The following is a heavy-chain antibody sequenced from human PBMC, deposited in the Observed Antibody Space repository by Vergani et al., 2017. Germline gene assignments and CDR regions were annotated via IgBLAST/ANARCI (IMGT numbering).Heavy chain of an antibody. J-gene: IGHJ5*02. Sequence: EVQLVESGGGLVQPGGSLRLSCAASGFTFSSYWMSWVRQAPGKGLEWVANIKRDGSEKYYVDSVKGRFTISRNNAKNSLYLQMNSLRAEDTAVYYCARDLTAITMVRGVTWGQGTLVTVSS. CDR1: GFTFSSYW. D-gene: IGHD3-10*01. CDR3: ARDLTAITMVRGVT. CDR2: IKRDGSEK. V-gene: IGHV3-7*04.